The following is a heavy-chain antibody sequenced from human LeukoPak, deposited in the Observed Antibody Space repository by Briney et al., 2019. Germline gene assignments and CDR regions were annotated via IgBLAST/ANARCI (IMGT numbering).Heavy chain of an antibody. V-gene: IGHV4-59*01. Sequence: PSETLSLTCTVSGGSISSYYWSWIRQPPGKGLEWIGYIYYSGSTNYNPSLKNRVTISVDTSKNQFSLRLSSVTAADTAVYYCARGEKGIFDYWGQGTLVTVSS. CDR3: ARGEKGIFDY. J-gene: IGHJ4*02. CDR1: GGSISSYY. D-gene: IGHD1-26*01. CDR2: IYYSGST.